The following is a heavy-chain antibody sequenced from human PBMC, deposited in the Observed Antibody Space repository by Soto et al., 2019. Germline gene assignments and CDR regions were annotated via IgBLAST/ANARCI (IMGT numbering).Heavy chain of an antibody. Sequence: QVQLVESGGGVVQPGRSLRLSCAASVFAFSSYGMHWVRQAPGRGLEWVAVISYDGSNIYYADSVKGGFTISRDNSKNTLFLQKNNLRAEDTAVYYCARPGRNFWSGRYYYDYWGQGTLVTVSS. CDR3: ARPGRNFWSGRYYYDY. D-gene: IGHD3-3*01. CDR1: VFAFSSYG. J-gene: IGHJ4*02. V-gene: IGHV3-30*03. CDR2: ISYDGSNI.